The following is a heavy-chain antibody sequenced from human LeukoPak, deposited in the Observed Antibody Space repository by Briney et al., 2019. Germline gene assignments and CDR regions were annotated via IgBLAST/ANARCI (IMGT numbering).Heavy chain of an antibody. CDR2: ITDSAGTT. CDR3: ARDPNGNYVGAFDFQR. V-gene: IGHV3-23*01. J-gene: IGHJ1*01. CDR1: GLTFTSYA. Sequence: GGSLRLSCAASGLTFTSYAMTWVRQAPGKGLEWVSSITDSAGTTYYEDSVKGRFTISRDNYKNTLYLQMNSLRVEDTAVYYCARDPNGNYVGAFDFQRWGQGTLVTVSS. D-gene: IGHD4-17*01.